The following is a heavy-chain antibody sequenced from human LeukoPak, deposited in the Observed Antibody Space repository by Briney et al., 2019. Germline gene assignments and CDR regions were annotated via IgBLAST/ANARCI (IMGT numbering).Heavy chain of an antibody. CDR2: TYYRSKWYN. V-gene: IGHV6-1*01. CDR1: GDIVSSNSAA. D-gene: IGHD6-13*01. Sequence: SQTLSLTCALSGDIVSSNSAAWNWIRQSPSRGLEWLGRTYYRSKWYNDYAVSVKSRITINPDTSKNQFSLQLNSVTPEDTAVYYCASQFSSSWYGAWFDPWGQGTLVTVSS. J-gene: IGHJ5*02. CDR3: ASQFSSSWYGAWFDP.